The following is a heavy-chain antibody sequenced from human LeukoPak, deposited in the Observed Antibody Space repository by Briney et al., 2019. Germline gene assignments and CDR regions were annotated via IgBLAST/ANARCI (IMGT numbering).Heavy chain of an antibody. J-gene: IGHJ4*02. CDR1: GFTFSSYW. V-gene: IGHV3-7*01. CDR2: IKQDGSEK. CDR3: VRVGGTPDY. D-gene: IGHD1-26*01. Sequence: PGGSLRLSCAASGFTFSSYWMSWVRQAPGKGLEWVANIKQDGSEKYYVDSVKGRFTVSRDNAKNSLFLQMNSLRAEDTAVYYCVRVGGTPDYWGQGTLVTVSS.